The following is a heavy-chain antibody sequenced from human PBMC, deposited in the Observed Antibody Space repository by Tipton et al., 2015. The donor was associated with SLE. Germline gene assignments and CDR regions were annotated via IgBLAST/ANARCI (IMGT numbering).Heavy chain of an antibody. V-gene: IGHV4-34*01. CDR2: INHRGTV. CDR1: GGSFGGYF. CDR3: ARQVDSKKIRGISYFDF. D-gene: IGHD3-10*01. J-gene: IGHJ4*02. Sequence: TLSLTCAVYGGSFGGYFWIWIRQPPGKGLEWIGEINHRGTVNYNPSLRDRLTISKDTSKNQFSLKLTSVTAADTAVYYCARQVDSKKIRGISYFDFWGLGTQVTVSS.